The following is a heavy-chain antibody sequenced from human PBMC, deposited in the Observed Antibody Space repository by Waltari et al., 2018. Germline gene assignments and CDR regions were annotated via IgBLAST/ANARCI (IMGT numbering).Heavy chain of an antibody. CDR2: IIPIFGTA. V-gene: IGHV1-69*01. D-gene: IGHD6-13*01. Sequence: SCKASGGTFSSYAISWVRQAPGQGLEWMGGIIPIFGTANYAQKFQGRVTITADESTSTAYMELSSLRSEDTAVYYCARGIRGYSSSWYGGYYYYYYMDVWGKGTTVTISS. CDR3: ARGIRGYSSSWYGGYYYYYYMDV. CDR1: GGTFSSYA. J-gene: IGHJ6*03.